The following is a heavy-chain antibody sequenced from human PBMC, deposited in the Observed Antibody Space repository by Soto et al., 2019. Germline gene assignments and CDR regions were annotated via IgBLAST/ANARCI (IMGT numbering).Heavy chain of an antibody. Sequence: GGSLRLSCAASGFTFSSYALGWVRQGPGKGLEWVAVVSIGGSTHYADSVRGRFTISRDNSKNTLSLQMNSLTAEDTAVYFCAKRRGAGGHFDYWGQGALVTVSS. CDR3: AKRRGAGGHFDY. D-gene: IGHD2-15*01. J-gene: IGHJ4*02. CDR1: GFTFSSYA. V-gene: IGHV3-23*01. CDR2: VSIGGST.